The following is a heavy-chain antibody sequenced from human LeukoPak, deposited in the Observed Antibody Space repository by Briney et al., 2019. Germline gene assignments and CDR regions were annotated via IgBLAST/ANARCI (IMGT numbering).Heavy chain of an antibody. D-gene: IGHD6-13*01. CDR2: MSGSGGSI. J-gene: IGHJ4*02. CDR1: GFTFSSYA. V-gene: IGHV3-23*01. CDR3: AKDDSYSSSWYVLDY. Sequence: GGSLRLSCAASGFTFSSYAMSWVRQAPGKGLEWVSAMSGSGGSIYYADSVKGRFTISRDNSKNTLYLQMNSLRADDTAVYYCAKDDSYSSSWYVLDYWGQGTLVTVSS.